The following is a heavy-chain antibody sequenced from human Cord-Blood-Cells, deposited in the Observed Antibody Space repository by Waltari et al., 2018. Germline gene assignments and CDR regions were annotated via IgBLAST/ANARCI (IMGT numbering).Heavy chain of an antibody. D-gene: IGHD1-26*01. V-gene: IGHV4-30-4*01. CDR3: ARSQRSRIDY. CDR2: IYFIGST. J-gene: IGHJ4*02. CDR1: GGSFRGADHY. Sequence: QLQLHVWGLGPVPPSQALSVLCPVPGGSFRGADHYWSWIRGPPGKALEWIGYIYFIGSTYYNPSLKSPDTISVDTSKNQFSLKLSSVTSADTAVYYCARSQRSRIDYWGQGTLVTVSS.